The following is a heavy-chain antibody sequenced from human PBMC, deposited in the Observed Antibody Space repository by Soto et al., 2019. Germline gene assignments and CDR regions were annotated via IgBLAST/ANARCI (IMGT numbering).Heavy chain of an antibody. CDR2: ISPIFGTT. J-gene: IGHJ3*02. D-gene: IGHD3-22*01. CDR1: GGTFSSNG. Sequence: VASVKVSCKASGGTFSSNGISWVRQAPGQGLEWMGGISPIFGTTNYAQKFQGRVTITADKSMTTAYMEMSSLRSEDTAVYYCARYGRVGTEDYYDSSDDAFDIWG. CDR3: ARYGRVGTEDYYDSSDDAFDI. V-gene: IGHV1-69*06.